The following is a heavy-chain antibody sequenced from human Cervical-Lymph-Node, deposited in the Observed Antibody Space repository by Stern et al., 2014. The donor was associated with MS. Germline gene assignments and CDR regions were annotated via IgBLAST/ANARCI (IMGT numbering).Heavy chain of an antibody. V-gene: IGHV4-59*01. J-gene: IGHJ3*02. D-gene: IGHD6-19*01. Sequence: LQLQESGPGLVKPSATLSLTCTVSGGSISTYYWNWIRQPPGKGLEWIGYVYYSGSTTYNPSLKSRVTISVETSKNQFSLKLSSVTAADTAVYYCARGKQWLVPDAFDMWGQGTMVTVSS. CDR3: ARGKQWLVPDAFDM. CDR2: VYYSGST. CDR1: GGSISTYY.